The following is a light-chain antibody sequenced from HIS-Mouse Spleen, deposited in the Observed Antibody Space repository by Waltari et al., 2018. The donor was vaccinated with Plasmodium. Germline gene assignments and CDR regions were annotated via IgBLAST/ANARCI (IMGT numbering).Light chain of an antibody. V-gene: IGLV3-10*01. Sequence: SYELTQPPSVSVSPGQPARITCSGDALPKQYAYWYQQKSGQAPVLVIYEHSKRPSGIPERFSGSSSGTMATLTISGAQVEDEADYYCYSTDSSGNHRVFGGGTKLTVL. CDR1: ALPKQY. CDR3: YSTDSSGNHRV. CDR2: EHS. J-gene: IGLJ3*02.